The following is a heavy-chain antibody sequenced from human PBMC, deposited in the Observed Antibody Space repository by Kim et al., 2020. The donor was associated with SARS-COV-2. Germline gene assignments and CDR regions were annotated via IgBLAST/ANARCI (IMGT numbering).Heavy chain of an antibody. V-gene: IGHV4-59*13. D-gene: IGHD3-3*02. CDR1: GASISDFY. Sequence: SETLSLTCTVSGASISDFYWSWIRQPPGQGLEWIGYIHYSRSTSYNPSLQNRVTLSVDSSKNQFSLKVTSMTVADTAMYYCARGHHGHSYWGQGTLVTVSS. J-gene: IGHJ4*02. CDR2: IHYSRST. CDR3: ARGHHGHSY.